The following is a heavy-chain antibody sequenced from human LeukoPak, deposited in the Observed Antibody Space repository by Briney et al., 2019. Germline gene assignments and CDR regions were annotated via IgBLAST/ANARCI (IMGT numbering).Heavy chain of an antibody. CDR3: ARRIFGLYYFDY. V-gene: IGHV4-39*01. J-gene: IGHJ4*02. Sequence: SETLSLTCTISGGSISNSTYYWGWIRQPPGKGLEWVGTVYYSGSAYYNPSLKSRVTISVDTSKNQFSLKLRSVTAADTAVYYCARRIFGLYYFDYWGQGSLVTVSS. D-gene: IGHD3/OR15-3a*01. CDR1: GGSISNSTYY. CDR2: VYYSGSA.